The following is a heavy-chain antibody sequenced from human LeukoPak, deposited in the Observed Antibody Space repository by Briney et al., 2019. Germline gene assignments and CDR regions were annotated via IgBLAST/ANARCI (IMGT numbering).Heavy chain of an antibody. Sequence: PSETLSLTCAVYGGSFSGYYWSWIRQPPGKGLEWIGEINHSGSTNYNPSLKSRVTISVDTSKNQFSLKLSSVTAADTAVYYCARSAFPYGGNSRWFDPWGQGTLVTVSS. D-gene: IGHD4-23*01. V-gene: IGHV4-34*01. CDR3: ARSAFPYGGNSRWFDP. CDR2: INHSGST. CDR1: GGSFSGYY. J-gene: IGHJ5*02.